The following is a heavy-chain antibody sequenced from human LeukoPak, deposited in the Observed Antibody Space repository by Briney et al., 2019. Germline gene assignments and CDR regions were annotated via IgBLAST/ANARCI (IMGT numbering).Heavy chain of an antibody. D-gene: IGHD6-6*01. CDR2: INSASRDT. V-gene: IGHV3-48*02. Sequence: GGSLRLSCSASGFTFSAYDMSWVRQAPGKGLERISYINSASRDTYYAGSVLGRFPISKANARNSLYLQMNILRDEDTAVYYCARDRARAARLGGLDYWGQGILGTVSS. CDR3: ARDRARAARLGGLDY. CDR1: GFTFSAYD. J-gene: IGHJ4*02.